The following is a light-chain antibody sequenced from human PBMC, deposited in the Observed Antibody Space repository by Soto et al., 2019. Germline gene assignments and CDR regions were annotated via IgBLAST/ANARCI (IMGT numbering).Light chain of an antibody. CDR3: QQFSSRSSP. CDR1: QSVSNW. V-gene: IGKV1-5*03. J-gene: IGKJ2*01. Sequence: DIQLTQSPSTLSASVGERVTITCRASQSVSNWLAWYQQKPGKAPKLLIYKASILESGVPSRFGGSGSETDFTLSINSLQPDDFATYNCQQFSSRSSPFGQGTTLEIK. CDR2: KAS.